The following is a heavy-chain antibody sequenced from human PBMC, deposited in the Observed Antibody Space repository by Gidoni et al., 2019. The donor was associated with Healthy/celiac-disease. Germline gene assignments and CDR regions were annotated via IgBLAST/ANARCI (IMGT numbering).Heavy chain of an antibody. D-gene: IGHD3-10*01. J-gene: IGHJ3*02. V-gene: IGHV4-31*03. Sequence: QVQLQESGPGLVKPSQTLSLTCTVSGGSISSGGYYWSWIRQHPGKGLEWIGYIYYSGSTYYNPSLKSRVTISVDTSKNQFSLKLSSVTAADTAVYYCAGYGSGSYYNTDAFDIWGQGTMVTVSS. CDR3: AGYGSGSYYNTDAFDI. CDR2: IYYSGST. CDR1: GGSISSGGYY.